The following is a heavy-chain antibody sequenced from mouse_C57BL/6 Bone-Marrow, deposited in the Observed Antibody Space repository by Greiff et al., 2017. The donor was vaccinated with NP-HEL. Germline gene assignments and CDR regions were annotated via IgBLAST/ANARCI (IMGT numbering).Heavy chain of an antibody. J-gene: IGHJ4*01. CDR1: GYTFTDYY. V-gene: IGHV1-26*01. CDR3: ARWLPLAMDY. Sequence: EVQLQQSGPELVKPGASVKISCKASGYTFTDYYMNWVKQSHGKSLEWIGDINPNNGGTSYNQKFKGKATLTVDKSSSTAYMELHSLTSEDSAVYYCARWLPLAMDYWGQGTSVTVSS. D-gene: IGHD2-2*01. CDR2: INPNNGGT.